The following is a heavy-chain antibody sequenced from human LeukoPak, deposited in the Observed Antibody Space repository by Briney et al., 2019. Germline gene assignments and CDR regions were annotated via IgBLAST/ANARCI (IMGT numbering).Heavy chain of an antibody. D-gene: IGHD3-10*01. CDR2: IKQDGSEK. Sequence: GGSLRLSCAASGFTFSSYWMSWVRQAPGKGLEWVANIKQDGSEKYYVDSVKGRFTISRDNAKNSLYLQMNSLRAEDTAVYYCARDFAHYLYGSGSYDDYWGQGTLVAVSS. CDR3: ARDFAHYLYGSGSYDDY. V-gene: IGHV3-7*01. J-gene: IGHJ4*02. CDR1: GFTFSSYW.